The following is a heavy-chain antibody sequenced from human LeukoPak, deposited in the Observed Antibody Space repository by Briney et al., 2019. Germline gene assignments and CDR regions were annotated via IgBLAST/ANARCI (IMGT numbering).Heavy chain of an antibody. V-gene: IGHV1-2*02. D-gene: IGHD3-22*01. CDR2: INPNSGVT. Sequence: GASVKVSCTASGYTLTGYYMHWVRQAPGQGLEWMGWINPNSGVTNYAQKFQGRVTMTRDTSISTAYMELSRLRSDDTAVYYCARGWGDSSGYYYEGAFDIWGQGTMVTVSS. CDR3: ARGWGDSSGYYYEGAFDI. CDR1: GYTLTGYY. J-gene: IGHJ3*02.